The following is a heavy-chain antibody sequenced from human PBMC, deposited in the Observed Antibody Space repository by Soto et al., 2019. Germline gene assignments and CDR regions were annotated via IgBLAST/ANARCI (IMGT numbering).Heavy chain of an antibody. Sequence: EVQLVESGGGLVKPGGSLRLSCAASGFTFSSYSMNWVRQAPGKGLEWVSSISSSSSYIYYADSGKGRFTISRDNAKDSLYLQMNSLRAEDTAVYYCARIIGYVYHSYGMDVWGQGTTVTVSS. V-gene: IGHV3-21*01. J-gene: IGHJ6*02. CDR2: ISSSSSYI. CDR3: ARIIGYVYHSYGMDV. CDR1: GFTFSSYS. D-gene: IGHD5-18*01.